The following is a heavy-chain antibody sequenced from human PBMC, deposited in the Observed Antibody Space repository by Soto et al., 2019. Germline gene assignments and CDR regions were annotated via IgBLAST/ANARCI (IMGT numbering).Heavy chain of an antibody. CDR1: GYTFTGYY. V-gene: IGHV1-2*02. CDR2: INPNSGGT. Sequence: GSSVKVSCKASGYTFTGYYMHWVRQAPGQGLEWMGWINPNSGGTNYAQKFQGRVTMTRDTSISTAYMELSRLRSDDSAVYYCVRDRLHWKWFHSCDPRPLVT. J-gene: IGHJ5*01. CDR3: VRDRLHWKWFHS. D-gene: IGHD1-1*01.